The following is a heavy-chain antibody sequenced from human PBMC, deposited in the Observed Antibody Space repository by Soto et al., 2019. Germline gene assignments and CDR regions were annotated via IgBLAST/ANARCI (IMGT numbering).Heavy chain of an antibody. CDR1: GFTFSSYS. D-gene: IGHD3-10*01. CDR3: ARAFISSRTGWFDP. V-gene: IGHV3-48*02. J-gene: IGHJ5*02. Sequence: EVQLVESGGGLVQPGGSLRLSCAASGFTFSSYSMNWVRQAPGKGLEWVSYISRSSSTIYYADSVKGRFTISRDNAKNSLDLQMTSLRDEDTAVYYCARAFISSRTGWFDPWGQGTLVTVSS. CDR2: ISRSSSTI.